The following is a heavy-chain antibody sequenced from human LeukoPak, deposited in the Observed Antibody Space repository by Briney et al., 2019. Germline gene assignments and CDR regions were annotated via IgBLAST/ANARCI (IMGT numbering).Heavy chain of an antibody. CDR2: IWYDGINK. J-gene: IGHJ4*01. D-gene: IGHD3-9*01. Sequence: GGSLRLSCAASGFSSSNYGMHWVRQAQGKGLEWVALIWYDGINKYYADSVKGRFTVSRDNSKNTVFLQMNRLRVEDTAVYYCASSYHDILTGPTELNYWGQGTLVTVSS. CDR1: GFSSSNYG. CDR3: ASSYHDILTGPTELNY. V-gene: IGHV3-33*01.